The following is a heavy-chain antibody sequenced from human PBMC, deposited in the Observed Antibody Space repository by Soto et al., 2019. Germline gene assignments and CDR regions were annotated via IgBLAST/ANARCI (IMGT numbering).Heavy chain of an antibody. CDR1: GGSISRNY. D-gene: IGHD1-1*01. V-gene: IGHV4-59*01. CDR3: AHSGTKRLDFDY. Sequence: QVQLQESGPGLVKPSETLSLTCTVSGGSISRNYWSWIRQPPGKGLEWIGYIYYSGSTNYNPSLMSRVTISVDTSKNQFSLKLSSVTAADTAVYYCAHSGTKRLDFDYWGQGTLVTVSS. J-gene: IGHJ4*02. CDR2: IYYSGST.